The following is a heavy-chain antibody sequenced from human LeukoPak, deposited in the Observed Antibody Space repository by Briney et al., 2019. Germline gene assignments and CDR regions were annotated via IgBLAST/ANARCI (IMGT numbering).Heavy chain of an antibody. Sequence: HTGGSLRLSCAASGFTFSSYGMHWVRQAPGKGLEWVAVISYDGSSKYYADSVKGRFTISRDNSKNTLYLQMNSLRAEDTAVYYCAKDLGAAGIYWGQGTLVTVSS. D-gene: IGHD6-13*01. CDR1: GFTFSSYG. V-gene: IGHV3-30*18. CDR2: ISYDGSSK. CDR3: AKDLGAAGIY. J-gene: IGHJ4*02.